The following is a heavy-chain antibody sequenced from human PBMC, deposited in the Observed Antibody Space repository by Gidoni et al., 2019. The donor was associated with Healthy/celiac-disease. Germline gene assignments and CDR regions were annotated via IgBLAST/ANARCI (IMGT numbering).Heavy chain of an antibody. CDR3: AKDISGEYSSSGTDY. Sequence: EVQLVESGGGLVQPGRSLRLSCAASGFTFDDYAMHWVRQAPGKGLEWVSGISWNSGSIGYADSVKGRFTISRDNAKNSLYLQMNSLRAEDTALYYCAKDISGEYSSSGTDYWGQGTLVTVSS. CDR2: ISWNSGSI. D-gene: IGHD6-6*01. CDR1: GFTFDDYA. J-gene: IGHJ4*02. V-gene: IGHV3-9*01.